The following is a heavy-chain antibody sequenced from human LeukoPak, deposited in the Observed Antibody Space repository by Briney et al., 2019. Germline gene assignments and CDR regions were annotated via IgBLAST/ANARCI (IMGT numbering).Heavy chain of an antibody. Sequence: PGGSLRLSCAASGFTFSDHYMSWIRQAPGKGLEWVSYISSSGTIIYYADSVKGRFTISRDNAKNSLYLQMNSLRGEGTAVYYCARELDDSSGYYKPFDYWGQGTRVTVSS. CDR2: ISSSGTII. D-gene: IGHD3-22*01. CDR3: ARELDDSSGYYKPFDY. J-gene: IGHJ4*02. CDR1: GFTFSDHY. V-gene: IGHV3-11*04.